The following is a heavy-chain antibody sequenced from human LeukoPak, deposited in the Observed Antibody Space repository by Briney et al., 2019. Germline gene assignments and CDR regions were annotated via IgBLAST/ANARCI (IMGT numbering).Heavy chain of an antibody. Sequence: GGSLRLSCAASGFTFSDYYMSWIRQAPGKGLEWVSYISSSSSYTNYADSVKGRFTIPRDNAKNSLYLQMNSLRAEDTAVYYCARPDVAYSSGRPLDYWGQGTLVTVSS. D-gene: IGHD6-19*01. J-gene: IGHJ4*02. V-gene: IGHV3-11*06. CDR1: GFTFSDYY. CDR2: ISSSSSYT. CDR3: ARPDVAYSSGRPLDY.